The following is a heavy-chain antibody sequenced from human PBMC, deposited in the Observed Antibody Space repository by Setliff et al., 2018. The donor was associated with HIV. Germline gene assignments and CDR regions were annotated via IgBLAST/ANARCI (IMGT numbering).Heavy chain of an antibody. Sequence: SETLSLTCTVPGGSISSTNYYWAWIRQPPGKGLEWIGSIYYSGITYYNLSLKSRVTISVDTSKNQFSLRLSSVTATDTAVHYCARLAMAAAGMRWFDPWGQGALVTV. J-gene: IGHJ5*02. D-gene: IGHD6-13*01. CDR2: IYYSGIT. CDR1: GGSISSTNYY. V-gene: IGHV4-39*01. CDR3: ARLAMAAAGMRWFDP.